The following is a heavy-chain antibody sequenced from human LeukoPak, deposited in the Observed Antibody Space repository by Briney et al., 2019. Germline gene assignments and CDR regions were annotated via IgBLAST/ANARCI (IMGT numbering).Heavy chain of an antibody. Sequence: SETLSLTCTVSGGSISSYYWSWIRQPPGKGLEWIGYIYYSGSTNYNPSLRSRVTISVDTSKNQFSLKLSSVTAADTAVYYCARSQTVYGSLYYFDYWGQGTLVTVSS. CDR3: ARSQTVYGSLYYFDY. CDR1: GGSISSYY. CDR2: IYYSGST. D-gene: IGHD3-10*01. V-gene: IGHV4-59*01. J-gene: IGHJ4*02.